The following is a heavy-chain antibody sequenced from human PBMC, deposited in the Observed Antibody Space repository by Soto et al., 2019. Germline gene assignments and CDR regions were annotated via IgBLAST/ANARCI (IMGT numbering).Heavy chain of an antibody. V-gene: IGHV1-8*01. Sequence: SVKVSCKASGFTFTRYDINWVRQATGQGLEWMGWMNHXSGNKXHAQKYQGTVXXTRNTYIXXDYMELRSMRSEDTAVYYCARAYGRVELFKYGYWGQGTLVTVSS. CDR3: ARAYGRVELFKYGY. CDR2: MNHXSGNK. CDR1: GFTFTRYD. D-gene: IGHD1-7*01. J-gene: IGHJ4*02.